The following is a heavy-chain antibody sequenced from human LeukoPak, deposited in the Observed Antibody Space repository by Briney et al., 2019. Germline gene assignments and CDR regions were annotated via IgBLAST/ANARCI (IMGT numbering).Heavy chain of an antibody. CDR2: FYYSGTT. J-gene: IGHJ3*02. Sequence: SETLSLTCIVSSASIFGTYYHWGWIRQPPGKGLEWIGTFYYSGTTFYNPSLKSRVTISVDTSKSHFSLRLTSVAATDTAVYYCATANGNAFDIWGPGTLVTVSS. V-gene: IGHV4-39*01. D-gene: IGHD1-26*01. CDR1: SASIFGTYYH. CDR3: ATANGNAFDI.